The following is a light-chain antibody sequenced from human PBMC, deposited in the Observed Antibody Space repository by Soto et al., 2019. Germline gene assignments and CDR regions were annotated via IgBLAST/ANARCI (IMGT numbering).Light chain of an antibody. J-gene: IGKJ4*01. CDR3: QQYGSSPLT. CDR1: HVVSSSF. Sequence: EIVLTQSPGTLSLSPGERASLSCRASHVVSSSFLAWYQQKPGQAPRLLIYGASSRATGIPDRFSGSGSGTDFSLTISKLEPEHFAVYYCQQYGSSPLTFGGGTKVDIK. CDR2: GAS. V-gene: IGKV3-20*01.